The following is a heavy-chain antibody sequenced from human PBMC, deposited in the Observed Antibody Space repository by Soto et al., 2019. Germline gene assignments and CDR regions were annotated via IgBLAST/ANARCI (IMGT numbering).Heavy chain of an antibody. CDR1: GFTFSSYS. CDR3: ARDPNAFYRSSWYMRWFDP. V-gene: IGHV3-21*01. D-gene: IGHD6-13*01. Sequence: GGSLRLSCAASGFTFSSYSMNWVRQAPGKGLEWVSSISSSSSYIYYADSVKGRFTISRDNAKNSLYLQMNSLRAEDTAVYYCARDPNAFYRSSWYMRWFDPWGQGTLVTVPQ. J-gene: IGHJ5*02. CDR2: ISSSSSYI.